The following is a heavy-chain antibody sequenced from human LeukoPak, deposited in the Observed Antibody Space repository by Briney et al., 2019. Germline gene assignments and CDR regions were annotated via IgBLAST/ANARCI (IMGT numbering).Heavy chain of an antibody. Sequence: PGGSLRLSCAASGLTFKNSEITWVRQAPGKGLEWVSSINSQNGVIFYADSVKGRFTVSRDNSKNTLYLQMNSLRAEDTAVYYCAKITGSSTGWYPYYFDYWGQGTLVTVSS. V-gene: IGHV3-23*01. D-gene: IGHD6-19*01. CDR2: INSQNGVI. CDR1: GLTFKNSE. J-gene: IGHJ4*02. CDR3: AKITGSSTGWYPYYFDY.